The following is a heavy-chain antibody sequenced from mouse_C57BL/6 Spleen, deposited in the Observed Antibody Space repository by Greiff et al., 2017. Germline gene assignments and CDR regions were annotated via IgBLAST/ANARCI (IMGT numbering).Heavy chain of an antibody. CDR3: ARGGNYGYFDV. CDR1: GFTFSDYY. D-gene: IGHD2-1*01. Sequence: EVNLVESEGGLVQPGSSMKLSCTASGFTFSDYYMAWVRQVPEKGLEWVANINYDGSSTYYLDSLKSRFIISRDNAKNILYLQMSSLKSEDTATYYCARGGNYGYFDVWGTGTTVTVSS. CDR2: INYDGSST. V-gene: IGHV5-16*01. J-gene: IGHJ1*03.